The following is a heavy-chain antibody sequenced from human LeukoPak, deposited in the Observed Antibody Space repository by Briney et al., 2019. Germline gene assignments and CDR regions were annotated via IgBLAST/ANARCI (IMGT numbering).Heavy chain of an antibody. Sequence: PSETLSLTCTVSGGSISSGSYYWSWIRQPPGKGLEWIGYIYYSGSTNYNPSLKSRVTISVDTSKNQFSLKLSSVTAADTAVYYCARLFGYRTDAFDIWGQGTMVTVSS. D-gene: IGHD5-18*01. CDR2: IYYSGST. V-gene: IGHV4-61*01. J-gene: IGHJ3*02. CDR3: ARLFGYRTDAFDI. CDR1: GGSISSGSYY.